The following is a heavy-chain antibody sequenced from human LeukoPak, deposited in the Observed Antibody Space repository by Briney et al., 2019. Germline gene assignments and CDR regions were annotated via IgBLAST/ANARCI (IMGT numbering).Heavy chain of an antibody. D-gene: IGHD3-9*01. CDR3: ARDRWGAGYTSY. Sequence: SETLSLTCIVSGGSISINNYYWAWIRQPPGKGLEWIANIYYSGSTYYNPSLKSRVTISVDTSKNQFSLKLSSVTAADTAVYYCARDRWGAGYTSYWGQGALVTVSS. J-gene: IGHJ4*02. CDR1: GGSISINNYY. V-gene: IGHV4-39*07. CDR2: IYYSGST.